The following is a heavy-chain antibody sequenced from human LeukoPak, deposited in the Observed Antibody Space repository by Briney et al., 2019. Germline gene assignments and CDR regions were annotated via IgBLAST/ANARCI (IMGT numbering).Heavy chain of an antibody. D-gene: IGHD1-14*01. CDR2: ISYDGSNK. V-gene: IGHV3-30*18. CDR1: RFTFSRYG. Sequence: GGSLRLSCAASRFTFSRYGMHGVRQAPGRGLEGVAVISYDGSNKYYADSVKGRFTISRDNSKNTLYLQMNSLRAEDTAVYYCAKGGRVLFPPNRYGMDVWGQGATVTVSS. J-gene: IGHJ6*02. CDR3: AKGGRVLFPPNRYGMDV.